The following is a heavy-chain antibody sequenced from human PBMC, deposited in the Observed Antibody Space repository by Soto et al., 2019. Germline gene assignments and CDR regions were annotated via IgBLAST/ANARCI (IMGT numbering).Heavy chain of an antibody. D-gene: IGHD2-2*01. Sequence: PGGSLRLSCAASGFTFSSYAMSWVRQAPGKGLEWVSAISGSGGSTYYADSVKGRFTISRDNSKNTLYLQMNSLRAEDTAVYYCAKNRDLVVVPADFDPWGQGTLVTVSS. J-gene: IGHJ5*02. V-gene: IGHV3-23*01. CDR2: ISGSGGST. CDR3: AKNRDLVVVPADFDP. CDR1: GFTFSSYA.